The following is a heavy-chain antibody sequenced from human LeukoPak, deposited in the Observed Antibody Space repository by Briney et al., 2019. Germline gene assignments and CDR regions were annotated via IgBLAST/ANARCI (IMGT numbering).Heavy chain of an antibody. Sequence: ASVKVSCKASGYTFTGYYMHWVRQAPGQGLEWMGWINPNSGGTNYAQKFQGRVTMTRDTSTSTVYMELSSLRSEDTAVYYCARVSPALTFDYWGQGTLVTVSS. CDR2: INPNSGGT. V-gene: IGHV1-2*02. J-gene: IGHJ4*02. CDR1: GYTFTGYY. CDR3: ARVSPALTFDY. D-gene: IGHD3-16*01.